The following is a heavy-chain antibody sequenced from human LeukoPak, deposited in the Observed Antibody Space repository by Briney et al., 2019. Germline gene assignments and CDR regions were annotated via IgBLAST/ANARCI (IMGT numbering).Heavy chain of an antibody. D-gene: IGHD3-22*01. V-gene: IGHV4-34*01. CDR2: INHSGST. CDR1: GGSFSGYY. J-gene: IGHJ4*02. Sequence: SETLSLTCAVYGGSFSGYYWSWIRQPPGKGLEWIGEINHSGSTNYNPSLKSRVTISVGTSKNQFSLKLSSVTAADTAVYYCARTSGGIYDSSGYYTYWGQGTLVTVSS. CDR3: ARTSGGIYDSSGYYTY.